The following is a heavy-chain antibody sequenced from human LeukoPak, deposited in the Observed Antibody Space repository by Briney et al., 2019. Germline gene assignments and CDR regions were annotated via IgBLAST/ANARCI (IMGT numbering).Heavy chain of an antibody. J-gene: IGHJ4*02. CDR2: INPNTGGT. V-gene: IGHV1-2*02. Sequence: ASVKVSCKASGYTFTSYYMHWVRQGPGQGLEWMGWINPNTGGTNYAQKFQGRVTLTRETSITAAYMELRSLTSDATALYYCARALTRYSTAWYGYRGQGTLGPV. CDR3: ARALTRYSTAWYGY. D-gene: IGHD6-19*01. CDR1: GYTFTSYY.